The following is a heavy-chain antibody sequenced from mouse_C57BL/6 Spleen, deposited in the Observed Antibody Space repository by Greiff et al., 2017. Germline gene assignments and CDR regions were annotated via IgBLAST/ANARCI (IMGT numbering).Heavy chain of an antibody. Sequence: QVQLQQSGAELVKPGASVKISCKASGYAFSSYWMNWVKQRPGKGIEWIGQIYPGDGDTNYNGKFKGKATLTADKSSSTAYMQLSSLTSEDSAVYFCAREGFITTVVGGFLSYWGQGTTLTVSS. CDR3: AREGFITTVVGGFLSY. V-gene: IGHV1-80*01. CDR2: IYPGDGDT. CDR1: GYAFSSYW. J-gene: IGHJ2*01. D-gene: IGHD1-1*01.